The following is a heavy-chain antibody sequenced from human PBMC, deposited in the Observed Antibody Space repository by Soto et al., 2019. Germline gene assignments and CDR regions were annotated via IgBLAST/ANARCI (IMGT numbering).Heavy chain of an antibody. Sequence: QVQLVESGGGVVQPGRSLRLSCAASGFTFSSYGMHWVRQAPGKGLEWVAVIWYDGSNKYYADSVKGRFTISRDNSKNTPYLQMNSLRAEDTAVYYCARDPYYDILTGYSPYYFDYWGQGTLVTVSS. CDR3: ARDPYYDILTGYSPYYFDY. J-gene: IGHJ4*02. CDR2: IWYDGSNK. D-gene: IGHD3-9*01. V-gene: IGHV3-33*01. CDR1: GFTFSSYG.